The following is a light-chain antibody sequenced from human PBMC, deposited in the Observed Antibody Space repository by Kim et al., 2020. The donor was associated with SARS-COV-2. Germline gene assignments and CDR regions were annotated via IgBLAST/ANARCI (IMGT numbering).Light chain of an antibody. CDR3: SSYSASSTPFV. CDR1: NSDVGAYNS. CDR2: DVT. Sequence: QSITISCTGANSDVGAYNSVSWYQEPPGRAPKLMIYDVTKRPSGVSNRFSGSKSGSTASLTISGLQAEDEADYYCSSYSASSTPFVFGTGTKVTVL. J-gene: IGLJ1*01. V-gene: IGLV2-14*04.